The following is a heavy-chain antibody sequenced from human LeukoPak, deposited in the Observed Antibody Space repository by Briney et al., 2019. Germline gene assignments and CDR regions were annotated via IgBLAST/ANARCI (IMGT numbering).Heavy chain of an antibody. V-gene: IGHV4-34*01. CDR2: INHSGST. D-gene: IGHD1-7*01. J-gene: IGHJ5*02. CDR1: GGSFSGYY. CDR3: ARRPWVNSGWFDP. Sequence: SETLSLTCAVYGGSFSGYYWSWIRQPPGKGLEWIGEINHSGSTNYNPSLKSRVTISVDTSKNQFSLKLSSVTAADTAVYYCARRPWVNSGWFDPWGQGTLVTVSS.